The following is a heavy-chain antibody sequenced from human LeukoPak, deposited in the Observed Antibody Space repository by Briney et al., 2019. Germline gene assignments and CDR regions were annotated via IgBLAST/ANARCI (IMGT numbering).Heavy chain of an antibody. CDR3: ARKPDSRNWFDP. CDR2: IYYDGSI. CDR1: GYSIRSSNW. J-gene: IGHJ5*02. V-gene: IGHV4-28*05. D-gene: IGHD6-13*01. Sequence: SETLSLTCAVSGYSIRSSNWWGWIRQPPGKGLEWIGYIYYDGSIFYNPSLRSRVTMSVDTSKNQFSLRLNSVTAVDTAVYYCARKPDSRNWFDPWGQGTLVIVSS.